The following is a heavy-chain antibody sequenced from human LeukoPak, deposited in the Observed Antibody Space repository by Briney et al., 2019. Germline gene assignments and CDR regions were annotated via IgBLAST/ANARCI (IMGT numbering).Heavy chain of an antibody. J-gene: IGHJ6*03. D-gene: IGHD6-6*01. V-gene: IGHV3-7*01. CDR2: IKQDGSEK. CDR3: ARDLRIAARPGWRYYYMDV. Sequence: GGSLRLSCAASGFTFSSYWMSWVRQAPGKGLEWVANIKQDGSEKYYVDSVKGRFTISRDNAKNSLYLQMNSLRAEDTAVYYCARDLRIAARPGWRYYYMDVWGKGTTVTVSS. CDR1: GFTFSSYW.